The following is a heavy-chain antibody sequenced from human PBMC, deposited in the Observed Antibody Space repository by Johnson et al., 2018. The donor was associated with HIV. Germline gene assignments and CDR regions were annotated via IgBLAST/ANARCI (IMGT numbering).Heavy chain of an antibody. D-gene: IGHD5-24*01. CDR1: GFTFSDYY. V-gene: IGHV3-11*04. CDR3: MTMATTHEGYAFDI. Sequence: QVQLVESGGGVVQPGGSLRLSCTASGFTFSDYYMTWIRQAPGKGLEWVSYITSSGTTIYYADSVKGRFIISRDNSKNTLYLQMNSLRPEDTAVYYCMTMATTHEGYAFDIWGQGTMVTVSS. CDR2: ITSSGTTI. J-gene: IGHJ3*02.